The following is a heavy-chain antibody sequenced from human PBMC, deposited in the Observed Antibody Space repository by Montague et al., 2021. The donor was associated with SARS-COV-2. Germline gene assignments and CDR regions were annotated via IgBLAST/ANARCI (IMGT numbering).Heavy chain of an antibody. CDR2: MYYSGST. V-gene: IGHV4-59*08. J-gene: IGHJ3*02. CDR3: ARTYYDILTAYYDRGAFDI. D-gene: IGHD3-9*01. CDR1: GGSISSYC. Sequence: SETLSLTCTVSGGSISSYCWSWIRQPQGKGLEWIGYMYYSGSTNYYPYLTLQGTISVDTAKNQISLKLSSVTAADTAVYYCARTYYDILTAYYDRGAFDIWGQGTMVTVSS.